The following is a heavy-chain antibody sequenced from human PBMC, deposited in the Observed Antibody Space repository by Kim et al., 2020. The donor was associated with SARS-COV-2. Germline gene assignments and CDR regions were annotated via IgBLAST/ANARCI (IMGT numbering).Heavy chain of an antibody. CDR2: IYYSRST. V-gene: IGHV4-39*01. Sequence: SETLSLTCTVSGGSISSSSYYWGWIRQPPGKGLEWIGSIYYSRSTYYNPSLKSRVTISVDTSKNQFSLKLSSVTAADTAVYYCARRGVYCSSTSCYSTFDPWGQGTLVTVSS. CDR3: ARRGVYCSSTSCYSTFDP. CDR1: GGSISSSSYY. J-gene: IGHJ5*02. D-gene: IGHD2-2*01.